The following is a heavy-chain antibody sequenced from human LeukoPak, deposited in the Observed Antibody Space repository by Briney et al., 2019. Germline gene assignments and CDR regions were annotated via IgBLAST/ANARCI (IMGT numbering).Heavy chain of an antibody. CDR1: GYTFTGYY. V-gene: IGHV1-2*02. J-gene: IGHJ4*02. D-gene: IGHD3-10*01. CDR3: ARGRINDY. Sequence: ASVKVSCKASGYTFTGYYMHWVRQAPGQGLEWMGWINPNSGGTDYAQKFQGRVTITRNTSISTAYMELSSLRSEDTAVYYCARGRINDYWGQGTLVTVSS. CDR2: INPNSGGT.